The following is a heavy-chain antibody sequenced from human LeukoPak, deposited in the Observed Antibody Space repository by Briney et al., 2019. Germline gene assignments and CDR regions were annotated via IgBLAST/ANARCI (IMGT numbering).Heavy chain of an antibody. D-gene: IGHD6-13*01. CDR2: ISAYNGNT. CDR1: GYTFTSYG. CDR3: ARVQSTAAAGTDFDY. V-gene: IGHV1-18*01. Sequence: ASVKVSCKASGYTFTSYGISWVRQAPGQGLEWMGWISAYNGNTNYAQKLQGRVTMTTDTSTSTAYMELRSLRSEDTAVYYCARVQSTAAAGTDFDYWGQGTLVTVSS. J-gene: IGHJ4*02.